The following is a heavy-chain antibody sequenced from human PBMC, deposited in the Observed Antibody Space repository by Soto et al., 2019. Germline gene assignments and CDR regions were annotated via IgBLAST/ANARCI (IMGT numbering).Heavy chain of an antibody. Sequence: EVQLVESGGGLVQPGRSLKLSCAASGFTFSGSAMHWVRQASGKGLEWVGRIRSKANSYATAYAASVKGRFTISRDDSKNTAYLQMNSLKTEDTAFYYCTRTMTTAAFDIWGQGTMVTVSS. CDR1: GFTFSGSA. D-gene: IGHD4-17*01. CDR3: TRTMTTAAFDI. V-gene: IGHV3-73*02. J-gene: IGHJ3*02. CDR2: IRSKANSYAT.